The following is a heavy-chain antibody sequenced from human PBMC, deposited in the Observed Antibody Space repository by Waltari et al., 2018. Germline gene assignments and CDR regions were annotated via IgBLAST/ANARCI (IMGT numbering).Heavy chain of an antibody. CDR2: INHVGNP. CDR3: VRLEDCTGPGGHCYSGDPFALDV. Sequence: QVQLQQWGAGLLQSSETLSLTCAAYGGSFSGYYWGWVRQPPGKGLEWLGEINHVGNPNHNRSIRSAVTMSGDTSKSQSSLKLHSGTAADTAVYYCVRLEDCTGPGGHCYSGDPFALDVWGQGTTVTVSS. D-gene: IGHD2-15*01. V-gene: IGHV4-34*02. CDR1: GGSFSGYY. J-gene: IGHJ6*02.